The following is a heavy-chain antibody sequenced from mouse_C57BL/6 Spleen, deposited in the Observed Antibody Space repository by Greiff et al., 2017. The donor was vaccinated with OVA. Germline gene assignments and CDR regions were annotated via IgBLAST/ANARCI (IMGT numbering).Heavy chain of an antibody. V-gene: IGHV1-12*01. D-gene: IGHD2-1*01. CDR1: GYTFTSYH. Sequence: SGAELVRPGASVKMFCKASGYTFTSYHMPWVKPTPKPGLEWIGAIYPGNGDSSYNQKVKGKATLTVDKSSSTAYMQLSSLTSEDSAVYFCARFGKYYGNYVDDWGQGTSVTVSS. CDR2: IYPGNGDS. J-gene: IGHJ4*01. CDR3: ARFGKYYGNYVDD.